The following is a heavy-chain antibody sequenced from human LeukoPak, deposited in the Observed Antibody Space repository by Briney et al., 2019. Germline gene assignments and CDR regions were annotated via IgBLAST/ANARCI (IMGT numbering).Heavy chain of an antibody. V-gene: IGHV4-59*08. J-gene: IGHJ4*01. CDR2: IYYSGST. CDR1: DGSMGTYY. CDR3: ARGRLGRQHASFFDS. Sequence: PSETLSLTCSVSDGSMGTYYWGWIRQPPGKRLEWIGYIYYSGSTTYNPPLKSRVTVSVDTSKNQFSLKLTSMTAADTAVYYCARGRLGRQHASFFDSWGHGTLVTVPS. D-gene: IGHD2-2*01.